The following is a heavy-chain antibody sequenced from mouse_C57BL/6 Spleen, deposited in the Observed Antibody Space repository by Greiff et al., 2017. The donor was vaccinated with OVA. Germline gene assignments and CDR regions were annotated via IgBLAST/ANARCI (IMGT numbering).Heavy chain of an antibody. J-gene: IGHJ1*03. CDR3: ARGEDVWYFDV. Sequence: QVQLQQSGAELVKPGASVKLSCKASGYTFTSYWMHWVKQRPGQGLEWIGMIHPNSGSTNYNEKFKSKATLTVDKSSSTAYMQLSSLTSEDSAVYYCARGEDVWYFDVWGTGTTVTVSS. V-gene: IGHV1-64*01. CDR2: IHPNSGST. CDR1: GYTFTSYW.